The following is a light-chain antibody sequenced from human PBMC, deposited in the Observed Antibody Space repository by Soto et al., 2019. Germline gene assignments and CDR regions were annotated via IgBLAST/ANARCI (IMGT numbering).Light chain of an antibody. CDR2: DAS. V-gene: IGKV3-15*01. J-gene: IGKJ2*01. CDR1: QSVSTN. CDR3: QQYDNWPPYT. Sequence: AMKQSPATLSVSPRERATLSCRASQSVSTNLAWYQQNPGQAPRLLIYDASTRATNIPARFRGSGSGTEFTLTISTLQSEDFAVNYCQQYDNWPPYTFGQGTTLEIK.